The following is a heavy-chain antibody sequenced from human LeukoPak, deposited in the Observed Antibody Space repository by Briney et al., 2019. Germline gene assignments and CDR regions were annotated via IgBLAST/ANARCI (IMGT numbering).Heavy chain of an antibody. D-gene: IGHD2-2*02. J-gene: IGHJ4*02. Sequence: SVKVSCKASGGTFSSHAISWVRQAPGQGLEWMGRIIPIFGIANYAQKFQGRVTITADKSTSTAYMELSSLRSEDTAVYYCAIPAAIGAAAGPSYFDYWGQGTLVTVSS. CDR3: AIPAAIGAAAGPSYFDY. CDR1: GGTFSSHA. V-gene: IGHV1-69*04. CDR2: IIPIFGIA.